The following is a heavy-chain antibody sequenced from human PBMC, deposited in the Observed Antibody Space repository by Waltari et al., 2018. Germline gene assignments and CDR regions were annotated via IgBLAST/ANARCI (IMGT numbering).Heavy chain of an antibody. Sequence: QVQLQQWGAGLLKPSETLSLTCAVYGASFSSYSWGWVRQSPGTGLEGIGQIRHPDRVNYTPTLRGRVTISVDPAASQFSLKLYSVSAADTGLYFCTRGGNYDFWSHSPFVDPWGQGTLVTVSS. J-gene: IGHJ5*02. CDR1: GASFSSYS. D-gene: IGHD3-3*01. V-gene: IGHV4-34*01. CDR2: IRHPDRV. CDR3: TRGGNYDFWSHSPFVDP.